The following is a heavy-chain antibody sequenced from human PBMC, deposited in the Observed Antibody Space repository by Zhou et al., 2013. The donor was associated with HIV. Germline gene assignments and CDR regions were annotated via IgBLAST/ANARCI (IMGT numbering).Heavy chain of an antibody. D-gene: IGHD7-27*01. V-gene: IGHV4-39*02. CDR3: ARDWGTDYMDV. CDR1: GGSMSSSTYY. J-gene: IGHJ6*03. Sequence: QVQLHESGPGLVKPSETLSLICTVSGGSMSSSTYYWGWIRQPPGKGLEWIGSIYYSGSTYYNPSLNSLVTISVDTSKNQFSLKLSSVTAADTAVFYCARDWGTDYMDVWGKGTTVTVSS. CDR2: IYYSGST.